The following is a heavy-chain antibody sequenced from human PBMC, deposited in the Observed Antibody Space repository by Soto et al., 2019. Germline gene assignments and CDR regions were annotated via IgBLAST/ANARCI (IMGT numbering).Heavy chain of an antibody. Sequence: QVQLVQSGAEVKRPAASVKVSCKASGYTFTSYGIVWLRQAPGQGLEWMGWISPYSGETRYAEKFQDRVTLTTDTSTRTAYMDLRNLKSDDTAVYWCARGPVAGSDFWGQGTLVTVSS. CDR3: ARGPVAGSDF. CDR2: ISPYSGET. D-gene: IGHD6-19*01. J-gene: IGHJ4*02. V-gene: IGHV1-18*04. CDR1: GYTFTSYG.